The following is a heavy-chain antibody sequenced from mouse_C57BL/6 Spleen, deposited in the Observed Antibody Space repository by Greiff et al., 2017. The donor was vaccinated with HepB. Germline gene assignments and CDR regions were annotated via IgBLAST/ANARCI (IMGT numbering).Heavy chain of an antibody. Sequence: EVMLVASGGGLVKPGGSLKLSCAASGFTFSDYGMHWVRQAPEKGLEWVAYISSGSSTIYYADTVKGRFTISRDNAKNTLFLQMTSLRSEDTAMYYCARRGYYGSSYAMDYWGQGTSVTVSS. CDR3: ARRGYYGSSYAMDY. CDR1: GFTFSDYG. D-gene: IGHD1-1*01. CDR2: ISSGSSTI. J-gene: IGHJ4*01. V-gene: IGHV5-17*01.